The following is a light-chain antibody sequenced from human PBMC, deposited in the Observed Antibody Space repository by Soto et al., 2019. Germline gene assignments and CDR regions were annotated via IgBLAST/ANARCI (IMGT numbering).Light chain of an antibody. J-gene: IGKJ4*01. CDR3: QQRSNGLT. V-gene: IGKV3-11*01. CDR2: GAS. Sequence: DIVLTQSPATLSLSPGERATLSCRASQSVSSYLGWYQQKPGQAPRLLIFGASTRATGIPARFSGSGSGTDFTLTISSLEPEDFAVYYCQQRSNGLTFGGGTKVDIK. CDR1: QSVSSY.